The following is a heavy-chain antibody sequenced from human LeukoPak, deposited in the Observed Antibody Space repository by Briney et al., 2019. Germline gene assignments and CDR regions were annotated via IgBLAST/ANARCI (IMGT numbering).Heavy chain of an antibody. V-gene: IGHV3-30*02. D-gene: IGHD2-21*02. J-gene: IGHJ6*03. CDR2: IRYDGSNK. CDR1: GFTFSSYG. Sequence: GGSLRLSCAASGFTFSSYGMHWVRQAPGKGLEWVAVIRYDGSNKYYADSVKGRFTISRDNSKNTLYLQMSSLRAEDTALYYCATKMVTGHYYYMDVWGKGTTVTVSS. CDR3: ATKMVTGHYYYMDV.